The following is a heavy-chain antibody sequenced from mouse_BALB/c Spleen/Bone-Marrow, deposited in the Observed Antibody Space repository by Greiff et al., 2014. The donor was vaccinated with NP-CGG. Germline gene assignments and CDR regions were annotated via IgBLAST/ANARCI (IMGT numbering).Heavy chain of an antibody. V-gene: IGHV5-4*02. CDR3: ARSGERYGAMDY. J-gene: IGHJ4*01. CDR1: GFTFSDFY. D-gene: IGHD1-1*02. CDR2: ISDGGTYT. Sequence: EVKLVESGGGLVKPGGSLKLSCAASGFTFSDFYMFWFRQTPEKRLEWVASISDGGTYTYYPDSVKGRFTISRDNAKNNLYLQMSRLKSEDTAMYYGARSGERYGAMDYWGQGTSVTVSS.